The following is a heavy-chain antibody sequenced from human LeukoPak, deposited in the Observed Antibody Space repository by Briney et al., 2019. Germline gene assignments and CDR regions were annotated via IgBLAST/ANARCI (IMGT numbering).Heavy chain of an antibody. V-gene: IGHV3-20*04. D-gene: IGHD6-13*01. Sequence: PGRSLRLSCAASGFTFDDYGMSWVRQAPGKGLEWVSGINWNGGSTGYADSVKGRFTISRDNAKNSLYLQMNSLRAEDTALYYCARVRSGYSSSQPDYWGQGTLVTVSS. CDR3: ARVRSGYSSSQPDY. J-gene: IGHJ4*02. CDR1: GFTFDDYG. CDR2: INWNGGST.